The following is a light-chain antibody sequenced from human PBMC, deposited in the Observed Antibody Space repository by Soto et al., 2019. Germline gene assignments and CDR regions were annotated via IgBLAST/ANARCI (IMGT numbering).Light chain of an antibody. V-gene: IGKV1-5*03. CDR1: QNIFTW. CDR3: QQYSFYYS. J-gene: IGKJ2*03. CDR2: KTS. Sequence: DIQMTQSPSALSASVGDRVTITCQASQNIFTWLAWYQKKPGKAPTLLIYKTSILQSGVPPRFSGSGSGTEFSLNIASLQPEDFATYYCQQYSFYYSFGQGTKLEIK.